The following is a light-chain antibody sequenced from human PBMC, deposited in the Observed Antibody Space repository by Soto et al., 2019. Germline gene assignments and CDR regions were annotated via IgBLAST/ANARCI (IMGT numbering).Light chain of an antibody. Sequence: EIVMTQSPATLSVSPGERATLSCRASQSVSSNLGWYQQKPGQAPRLLIYAASPRATGIPARFSGSGSGTTSTLPISSLLSEDFAVYYCQQYSNWPPLTFGQGTRLEIK. CDR3: QQYSNWPPLT. CDR1: QSVSSN. J-gene: IGKJ5*01. V-gene: IGKV3-15*01. CDR2: AAS.